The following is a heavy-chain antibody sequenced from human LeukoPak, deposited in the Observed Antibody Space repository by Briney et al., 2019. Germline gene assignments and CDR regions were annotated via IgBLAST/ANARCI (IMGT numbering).Heavy chain of an antibody. V-gene: IGHV1-69*05. CDR2: IIPIFGTA. J-gene: IGHJ6*03. Sequence: SVKVSCKASGGTFSSYAISWVRQAPGQGLEWMGGIIPIFGTANYAQKFQGRVTITTDESTSTAYMELSSLTSDDTAVYYCARLDRNYYYLDVWGQGTTVTVSS. CDR1: GGTFSSYA. CDR3: ARLDRNYYYLDV. D-gene: IGHD1-1*01.